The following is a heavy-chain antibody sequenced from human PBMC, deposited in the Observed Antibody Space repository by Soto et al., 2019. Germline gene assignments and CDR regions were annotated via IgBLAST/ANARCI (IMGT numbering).Heavy chain of an antibody. CDR1: GGTFSSYT. V-gene: IGHV1-69*04. CDR3: AREHSYYLDF. Sequence: GASVKVSCKASGGTFSSYTMGWVRQAPGQGLEWMGRIIPILGIANYAQKFQGRVTITADKSTSTAYMELSSLRSEDTAVYYCAREHSYYLDFWGQGTLVTVSS. J-gene: IGHJ4*02. CDR2: IIPILGIA.